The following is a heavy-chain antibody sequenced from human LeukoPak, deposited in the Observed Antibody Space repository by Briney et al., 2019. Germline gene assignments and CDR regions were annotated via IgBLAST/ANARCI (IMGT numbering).Heavy chain of an antibody. D-gene: IGHD4-17*01. Sequence: GGSLRLSCTASGFTFSNYWMHWVRQAPGKGLEWVAVISYDGSNKYYADSVKGRFTISRDNSKNTLYLQMNSLRAEDTAVYYCARAGGDYAGGGFDYWGQGTLVTVSS. V-gene: IGHV3-30*03. CDR1: GFTFSNYW. CDR3: ARAGGDYAGGGFDY. CDR2: ISYDGSNK. J-gene: IGHJ4*02.